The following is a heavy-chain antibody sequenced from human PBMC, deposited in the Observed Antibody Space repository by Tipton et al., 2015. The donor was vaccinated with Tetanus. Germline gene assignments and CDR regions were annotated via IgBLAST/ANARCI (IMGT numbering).Heavy chain of an antibody. CDR3: ARDFKDIVVVVGGLSD. CDR2: IDSDGSGT. J-gene: IGHJ4*02. V-gene: IGHV3-74*01. Sequence: SLRLSCSASGFKFEGFAMFWVRQAPGKGLVWVSRIDSDGSGTTYADSVKGRFTISRDNAKNTLYLQMNSLRAEDTAVYYCARDFKDIVVVVGGLSDWGQGTRVTVTS. D-gene: IGHD2-15*01. CDR1: GFKFEGFA.